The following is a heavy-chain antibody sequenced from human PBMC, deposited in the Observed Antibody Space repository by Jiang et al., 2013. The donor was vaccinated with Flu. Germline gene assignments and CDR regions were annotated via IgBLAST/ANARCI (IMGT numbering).Heavy chain of an antibody. V-gene: IGHV4-39*02. CDR3: GSSPTALNSLDWSSPFDY. D-gene: IGHD3-3*01. Sequence: PGLVKPSETLSLTCAVSGVSIISGRYYWGWIRQPPGKGLEWIGDIFYSGRTYYNPSLKSRVSISLDTSENHFSLKLTSMTAADAAVYYCGSSPTALNSLDWSSPFDYWGQGILVTVSS. CDR2: IFYSGRT. J-gene: IGHJ4*02. CDR1: GVSIISGRYY.